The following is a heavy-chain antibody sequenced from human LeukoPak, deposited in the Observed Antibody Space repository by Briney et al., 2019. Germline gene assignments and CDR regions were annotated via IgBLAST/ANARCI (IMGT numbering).Heavy chain of an antibody. CDR2: IYFTGTT. V-gene: IGHV4-4*07. Sequence: SETLSLTCSVSGGSISSYYWSWIRQPAGKGLEWIGRIYFTGTTNYNPSLQSRVTMSVDTSKYQFSLELSSVTAADTAVYYCARGSSSSWYSFDFWGQGTVVTVSP. CDR3: ARGSSSSWYSFDF. J-gene: IGHJ3*01. D-gene: IGHD6-13*01. CDR1: GGSISSYY.